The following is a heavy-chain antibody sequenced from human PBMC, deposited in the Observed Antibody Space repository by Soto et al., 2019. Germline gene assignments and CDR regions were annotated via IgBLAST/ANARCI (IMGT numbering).Heavy chain of an antibody. CDR1: GYSFASQW. D-gene: IGHD2-2*01. CDR3: ARIPHSTTSYYEYYYGMDV. Sequence: GESLKISCKGSGYSFASQWIGWVRQMPGKGLEWMGNIYPADSDTRYSPSFQGQVTISVDKSIRTAYLQWTSLKASDTAIYYCARIPHSTTSYYEYYYGMDVWGQGTTVTVSS. CDR2: IYPADSDT. V-gene: IGHV5-51*01. J-gene: IGHJ6*02.